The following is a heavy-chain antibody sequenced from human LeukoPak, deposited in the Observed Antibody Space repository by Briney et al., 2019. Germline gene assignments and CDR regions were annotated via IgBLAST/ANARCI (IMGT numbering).Heavy chain of an antibody. J-gene: IGHJ4*02. V-gene: IGHV4-39*02. CDR1: GGSFSSYY. CDR2: IYYSGST. D-gene: IGHD2-2*02. CDR3: ARDPTGYCSSTSCYKAY. Sequence: SETLSLTCAVCGGSFSSYYWGWIRQPPGKGLEWIGSIYYSGSTYYNSSLKSRVTISADTSKNHFSLKLSSVTAADTAVYYCARDPTGYCSSTSCYKAYWGQGTLVTVSS.